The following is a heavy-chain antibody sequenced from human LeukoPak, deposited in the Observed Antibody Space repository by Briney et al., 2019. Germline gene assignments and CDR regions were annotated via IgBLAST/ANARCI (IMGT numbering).Heavy chain of an antibody. CDR2: IRYDGSNK. V-gene: IGHV3-30*02. J-gene: IGHJ6*03. CDR1: GFTFSSYG. Sequence: GSLRLSCAASGFTFSSYGMHWVRQAPGKGLEWVAFIRYDGSNKYYVDSVKGRFTISRDNSKNTLYLQMNSLRAEDTAVYYCAKVYCTSTSCYTSGYYYMDVWGKGTTLTVSS. CDR3: AKVYCTSTSCYTSGYYYMDV. D-gene: IGHD2-2*02.